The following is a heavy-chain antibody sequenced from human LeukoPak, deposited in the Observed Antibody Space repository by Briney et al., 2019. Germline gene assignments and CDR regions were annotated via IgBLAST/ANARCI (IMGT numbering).Heavy chain of an antibody. CDR3: ARFGYVAAVDV. D-gene: IGHD2-15*01. Sequence: GGSLRLSCVACGFSFSAYWMTWVRQAPGTGLEWVANINPAGSETYYVDPVKGRFSISRDNAKNLVYLQMNSLRAEDTAVYHCARFGYVAAVDVWGQGTPVTVSS. V-gene: IGHV3-7*01. J-gene: IGHJ4*02. CDR1: GFSFSAYW. CDR2: INPAGSET.